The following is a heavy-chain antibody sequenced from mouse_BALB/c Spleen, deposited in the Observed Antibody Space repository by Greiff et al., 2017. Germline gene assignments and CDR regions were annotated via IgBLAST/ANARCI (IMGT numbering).Heavy chain of an antibody. CDR2: IYPYNGGT. CDR3: ARPYYGSSYGAMDY. CDR1: EYTFTDYN. V-gene: IGHV1S29*02. D-gene: IGHD1-1*01. Sequence: EVQLQQSGPELVKPGASVKISCKASEYTFTDYNMHWVKQSHGKSLEWIGYIYPYNGGTGYNQKFKSKATLTVDNSSSTAYMELRSLTSEDSAVYYCARPYYGSSYGAMDYWGQGTSVTVSS. J-gene: IGHJ4*01.